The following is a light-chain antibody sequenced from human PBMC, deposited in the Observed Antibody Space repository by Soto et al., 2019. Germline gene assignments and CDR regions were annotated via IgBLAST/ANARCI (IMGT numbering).Light chain of an antibody. Sequence: QSVLTQPASVSGSPGQSITISCTGTSSDVGGYDHVSWYQQHPGKAPKLIIYDVTVRPSGISPRFSGSKSDNTASLAVSGLQPEDVADYYCSSYTNKDTLLFGGGTKLIVL. CDR2: DVT. J-gene: IGLJ3*02. CDR3: SSYTNKDTLL. V-gene: IGLV2-14*03. CDR1: SSDVGGYDH.